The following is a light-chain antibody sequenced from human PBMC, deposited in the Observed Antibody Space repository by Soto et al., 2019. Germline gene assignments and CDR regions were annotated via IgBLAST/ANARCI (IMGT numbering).Light chain of an antibody. CDR2: GAS. CDR1: QSVGSKS. J-gene: IGKJ2*01. CDR3: QHYGSSPPHT. Sequence: EIVLTQSPGTLSLSPGERATLSCRASQSVGSKSLAWYQQKSGQAPRLLISGASNRATGIPDRFSGSGSGTDFTLTISRLESEDFAVYYCQHYGSSPPHTFGQGTKLEIK. V-gene: IGKV3-20*01.